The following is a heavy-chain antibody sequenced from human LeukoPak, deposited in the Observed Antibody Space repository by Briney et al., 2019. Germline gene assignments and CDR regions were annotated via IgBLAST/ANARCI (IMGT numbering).Heavy chain of an antibody. CDR1: GFPFSSYW. CDR2: IKQDGSKK. D-gene: IGHD5-24*01. CDR3: TRVGYIDEGIDY. J-gene: IGHJ4*02. V-gene: IGHV3-7*04. Sequence: GGSLRLSCVASGFPFSSYWMTWVRQAPGKGLEWVANIKQDGSKKSYVDSVRGRFTISRDNAKNSPCLQMNSLRAEDTAIYYCTRVGYIDEGIDYWGQGTLVTVSS.